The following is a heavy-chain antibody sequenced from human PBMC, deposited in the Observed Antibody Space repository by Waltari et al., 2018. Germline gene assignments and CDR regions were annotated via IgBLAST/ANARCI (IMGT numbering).Heavy chain of an antibody. CDR1: DGSITSYY. CDR3: ARTYSSAWPPLLDY. J-gene: IGHJ4*02. V-gene: IGHV4-4*07. CDR2: IYGGGGA. D-gene: IGHD6-19*01. Sequence: QVQLQESGPGLVKPSETLSLTCTVSDGSITSYYWSWIRQPAGKGLEGIGRIYGGGGADYNPSLRSRVAMSVDTSKSQFSLMMRSVTAADTAIYYCARTYSSAWPPLLDYWGQGTLVTVSS.